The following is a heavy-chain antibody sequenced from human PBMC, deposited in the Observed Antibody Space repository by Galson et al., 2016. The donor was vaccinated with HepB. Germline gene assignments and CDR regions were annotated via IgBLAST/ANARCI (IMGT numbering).Heavy chain of an antibody. D-gene: IGHD3-9*01. V-gene: IGHV4-31*03. CDR3: ARNPMTGAGYYFDS. CDR2: IYFRGSS. J-gene: IGHJ4*02. CDR1: GVSISSGGAY. Sequence: TLSLTCTVSGVSISSGGAYWTWIRQHPGKGLEWIGYIYFRGSSHYNPSLKSRVTMSVETSQNQYSRKVDSVTAADTAVYYCARNPMTGAGYYFDSWGQGTLVAVSS.